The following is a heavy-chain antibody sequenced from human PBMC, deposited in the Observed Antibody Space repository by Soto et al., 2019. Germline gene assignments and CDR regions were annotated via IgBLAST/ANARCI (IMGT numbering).Heavy chain of an antibody. Sequence: SETLSLTCAVYGGFLSESYWTWIRQPPGKGLEWIGEINHVGGTNYNPSLKSRVTMSVDTSQNQFSLGLISVTAADTAMYFCVRIRYQLPSSVLWLDPWGQGIPVTVSS. CDR1: GGFLSESY. D-gene: IGHD3-16*01. J-gene: IGHJ5*02. CDR2: INHVGGT. CDR3: VRIRYQLPSSVLWLDP. V-gene: IGHV4-34*01.